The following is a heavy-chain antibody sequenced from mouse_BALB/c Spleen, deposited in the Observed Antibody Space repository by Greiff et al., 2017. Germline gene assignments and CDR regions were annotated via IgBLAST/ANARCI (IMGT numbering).Heavy chain of an antibody. CDR3: ARYYYGSSGFAY. CDR2: ISSGSSTI. CDR1: GFTFSSFG. J-gene: IGHJ3*01. Sequence: EVQGVESGGGLVQPGGSRKLSCAASGFTFSSFGMHWVRQAPEKGLEWVAYISSGSSTIYYADTVKGRFTISRDNPKNTLFLQMTSLRSEDTAMYYCARYYYGSSGFAYWGQGTLVTVSA. D-gene: IGHD1-1*01. V-gene: IGHV5-17*02.